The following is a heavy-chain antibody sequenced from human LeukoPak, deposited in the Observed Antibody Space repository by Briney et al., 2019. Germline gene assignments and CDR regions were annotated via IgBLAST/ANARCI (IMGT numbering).Heavy chain of an antibody. J-gene: IGHJ1*01. CDR2: IYYSGST. Sequence: SETLSLTCTVSGGSISSYYWSWIRQPPGKGLEWIGYIYYSGSTNYNPSLKSRVTISVDTSKNQFSLKLSSVTAADTAVYYCARGVKEYDSSGYYLSSWRYFQHWGQGTLVTVSS. D-gene: IGHD3-22*01. CDR3: ARGVKEYDSSGYYLSSWRYFQH. CDR1: GGSISSYY. V-gene: IGHV4-59*01.